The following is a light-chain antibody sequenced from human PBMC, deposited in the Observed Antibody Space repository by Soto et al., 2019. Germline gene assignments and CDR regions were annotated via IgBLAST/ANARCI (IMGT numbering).Light chain of an antibody. CDR1: SSNIGAGYD. CDR2: GNS. J-gene: IGLJ2*01. CDR3: QSYDSSLSGVV. V-gene: IGLV1-40*01. Sequence: QSVLTQPPSVSGAPGQRVTISCTGSSSNIGAGYDVHWYQQLPGTAPKLLIYGNSNRPSGVPDRFSGSKSGTSASLAITGLQADDDADYYCQSYDSSLSGVVFGGGTQLTVL.